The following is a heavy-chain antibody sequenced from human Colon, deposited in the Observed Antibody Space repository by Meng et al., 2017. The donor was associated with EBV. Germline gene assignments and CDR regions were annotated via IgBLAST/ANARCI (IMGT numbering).Heavy chain of an antibody. CDR3: ARYVFDSSSLYSNWFDP. Sequence: QVQLQASGARSMRPAHTLFLTCTVSGGCISSGTDYWGWIRQLTGKGLEWIAYIHYSGTTYYSTSLKSRVTISVETSKNQFSLKLSSMTAADTAVYYCARYVFDSSSLYSNWFDPWGQGTLVTVSS. D-gene: IGHD3-22*01. V-gene: IGHV4-31*03. CDR1: GGCISSGTDY. CDR2: IHYSGTT. J-gene: IGHJ5*02.